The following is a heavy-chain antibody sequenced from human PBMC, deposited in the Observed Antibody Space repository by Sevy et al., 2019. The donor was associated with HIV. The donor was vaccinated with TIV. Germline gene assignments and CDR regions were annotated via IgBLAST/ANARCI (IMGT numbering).Heavy chain of an antibody. CDR2: IYYSGST. V-gene: IGHV4-30-4*01. D-gene: IGHD3-16*01. J-gene: IGHJ3*02. Sequence: SETLSLTCTVSGGSISSGDYYWRWIRQPPGKGLEWIGYIYYSGSTYYNPSLKSRVTISVDTSKNQFSLKLSSVTAADTAVYYSARDWGGALDIWGQGTMLTVSS. CDR3: ARDWGGALDI. CDR1: GGSISSGDYY.